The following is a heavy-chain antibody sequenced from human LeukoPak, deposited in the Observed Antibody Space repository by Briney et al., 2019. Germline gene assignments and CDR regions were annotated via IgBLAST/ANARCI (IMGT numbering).Heavy chain of an antibody. Sequence: GGSLRLSCAASGFTFSSYAMHWVRQAPGKGLEWVAVISYDGSNKYYADSVKGRFTISRDNSKNTLYLQMNSLRAEDTVVYYCARDSTYYYDSRGFDYWGQGTLVTVSS. V-gene: IGHV3-30-3*01. J-gene: IGHJ4*02. D-gene: IGHD3-22*01. CDR1: GFTFSSYA. CDR3: ARDSTYYYDSRGFDY. CDR2: ISYDGSNK.